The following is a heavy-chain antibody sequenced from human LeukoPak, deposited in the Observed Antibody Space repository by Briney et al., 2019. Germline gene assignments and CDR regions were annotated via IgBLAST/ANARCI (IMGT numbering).Heavy chain of an antibody. CDR1: GESFSGYY. V-gene: IGHV4-34*01. CDR3: ASKRYSSSWYLKYFQH. CDR2: INHSGST. D-gene: IGHD6-13*01. J-gene: IGHJ1*01. Sequence: SETLSLTCAVYGESFSGYYWSWIRQPPGKGLEWIGEINHSGSTNYDPSLKSRVTISVDTSKNQFSLKLSSVTAADTAVYYCASKRYSSSWYLKYFQHWGQGTLVTVSS.